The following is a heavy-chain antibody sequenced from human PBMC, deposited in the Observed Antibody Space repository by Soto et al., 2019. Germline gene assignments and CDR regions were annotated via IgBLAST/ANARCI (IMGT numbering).Heavy chain of an antibody. V-gene: IGHV3-30-3*01. J-gene: IGHJ4*02. Sequence: QVQLVESGGGVVQPGRSLRLSCAASGFTFSSYAMHWVRQAPGKGLEWVAVISYDGSNKYYADSVKGRFTISRDNSKNTLYLQMNSLRAEDTAVYYCARGGGYYDSSGYYLFDYWGQGTLVTVSS. D-gene: IGHD3-22*01. CDR1: GFTFSSYA. CDR2: ISYDGSNK. CDR3: ARGGGYYDSSGYYLFDY.